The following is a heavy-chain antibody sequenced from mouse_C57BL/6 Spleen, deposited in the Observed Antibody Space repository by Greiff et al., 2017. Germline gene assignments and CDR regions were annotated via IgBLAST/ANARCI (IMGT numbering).Heavy chain of an antibody. CDR1: GFTFSDYY. CDR3: ARGHEYDWVYCDF. D-gene: IGHD2-4*01. V-gene: IGHV5-12*01. J-gene: IGHJ2*01. CDR2: ISNGGGST. Sequence: EVQVVESGGGLVQPGGSLKLSCAASGFTFSDYYMYWVRQTPEKRLEWVAYISNGGGSTYYPDTVKGRFTISRDNAKNTLYLQMSRLTSEDTAMYYWARGHEYDWVYCDFWGQGTTLTVSS.